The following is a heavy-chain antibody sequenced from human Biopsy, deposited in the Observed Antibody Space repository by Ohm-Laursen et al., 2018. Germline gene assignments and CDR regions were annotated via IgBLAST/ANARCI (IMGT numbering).Heavy chain of an antibody. Sequence: SVKVSCKASGYTFIDYYIHWVRQAPGQGLEWLGGNIPILGTGNYAQKFQDRVTVAADTSTSTATMELRSLRSDDTAVYYCATKLTGYFHHWGQGTLVIVSS. CDR2: NIPILGTG. D-gene: IGHD3-9*01. CDR3: ATKLTGYFHH. J-gene: IGHJ1*01. V-gene: IGHV1-69*06. CDR1: GYTFIDYY.